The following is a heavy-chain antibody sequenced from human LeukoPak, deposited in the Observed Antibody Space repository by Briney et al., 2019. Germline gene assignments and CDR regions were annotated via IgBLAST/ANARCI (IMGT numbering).Heavy chain of an antibody. D-gene: IGHD2-21*02. J-gene: IGHJ4*02. CDR2: IIPILDIT. V-gene: IGHV1-69*04. CDR1: GGTFSSYA. CDR3: ARSAPSCGGDCRHFDR. Sequence: SVKVSCKASGGTFSSYAISWVRQAPGQGLEWMGRIIPILDITNYAQKFQGRVTITADKSTSTAYMELNSLRSEDTAVFYCARSAPSCGGDCRHFDRWGQGTLVTVSS.